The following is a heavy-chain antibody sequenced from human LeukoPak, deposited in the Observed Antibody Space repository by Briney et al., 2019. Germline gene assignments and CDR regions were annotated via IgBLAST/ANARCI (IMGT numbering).Heavy chain of an antibody. D-gene: IGHD3-16*01. CDR3: AKWGTGIPFDS. V-gene: IGHV3-23*01. J-gene: IGHJ4*02. Sequence: GGSLRLACAASGFSVSSNAMSWVRQAPGKAPDWVSGMSAAGGSTYYADSVKGRFTISRDNSKNTLYLQMNSLRAEDTAVYYCAKWGTGIPFDSWGQGTLVTVS. CDR2: MSAAGGST. CDR1: GFSVSSNA.